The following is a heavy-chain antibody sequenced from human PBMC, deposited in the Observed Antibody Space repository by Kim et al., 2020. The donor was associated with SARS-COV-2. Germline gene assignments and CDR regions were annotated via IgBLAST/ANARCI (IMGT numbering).Heavy chain of an antibody. D-gene: IGHD3-9*01. CDR3: AKDDPSPSDWLLFTHPSFDY. J-gene: IGHJ4*02. V-gene: IGHV3-23*01. Sequence: RFTISRDKSKNTLYLQMNSLRAEDTAVYYCAKDDPSPSDWLLFTHPSFDYWGQGTLVTVSS.